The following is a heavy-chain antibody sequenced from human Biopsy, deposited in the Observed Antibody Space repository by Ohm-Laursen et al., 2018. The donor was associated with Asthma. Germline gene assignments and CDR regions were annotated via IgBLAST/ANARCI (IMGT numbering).Heavy chain of an antibody. D-gene: IGHD2-15*01. CDR2: IYYSGST. V-gene: IGHV4-31*03. J-gene: IGHJ4*02. CDR3: AGFCSGGNCPDH. CDR1: GGSINIGDYY. Sequence: TLSLTCTVSGGSINIGDYYWSWIRQHPVTGLEWIGYIYYSGSTYYNPSLKSRVSISLDTSKNQFSLSLTPVTAADTAVYYCAGFCSGGNCPDHWGQGTLVTVSS.